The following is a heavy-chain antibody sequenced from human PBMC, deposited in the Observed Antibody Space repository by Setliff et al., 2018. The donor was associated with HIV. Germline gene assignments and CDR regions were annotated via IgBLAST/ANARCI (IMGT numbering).Heavy chain of an antibody. CDR3: ARENGWLFGWFDP. CDR2: IYDSEST. V-gene: IGHV4-30-4*08. Sequence: SETLSLTCTVSGGSISSGDYHWSWIRQPPGKGLEWIGNIYDSESTYYNPSVASRITISGDTSKNQFSLKLTSVTAADTAIYYCARENGWLFGWFDPWGQGTPVTVSS. J-gene: IGHJ5*02. CDR1: GGSISSGDYH. D-gene: IGHD3-22*01.